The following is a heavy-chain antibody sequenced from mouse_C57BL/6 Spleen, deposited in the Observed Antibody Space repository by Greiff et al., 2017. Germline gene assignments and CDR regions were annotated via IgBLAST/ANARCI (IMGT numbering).Heavy chain of an antibody. CDR1: GYTFTSYW. D-gene: IGHD5-1*01. V-gene: IGHV1-53*01. Sequence: VQLQQPGTELVKPGASVKLSCKASGYTFTSYWMHWVKQRPGQGLEWIGNINPSNGGTNYNEKFKSQATLTVDKSSSTAYMQLSSLTSGLSAVDYCARQGVRSYAMDYWGQGTSVTVSS. J-gene: IGHJ4*01. CDR3: ARQGVRSYAMDY. CDR2: INPSNGGT.